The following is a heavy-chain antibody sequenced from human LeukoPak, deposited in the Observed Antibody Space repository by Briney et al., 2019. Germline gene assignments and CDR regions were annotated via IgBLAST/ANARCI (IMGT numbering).Heavy chain of an antibody. J-gene: IGHJ4*02. CDR3: ATYSGSYYADPFDY. D-gene: IGHD1-26*01. CDR1: GYTFTSHY. Sequence: GASVKVSCKASGYTFTSHYIQWVRQAPGQGLEWMGIINPSGGSTNYAQKLQGRVILTGDTSTSTVYMELSSLRSEDTAMYYCATYSGSYYADPFDYWGQGTLVTVSS. CDR2: INPSGGST. V-gene: IGHV1-46*04.